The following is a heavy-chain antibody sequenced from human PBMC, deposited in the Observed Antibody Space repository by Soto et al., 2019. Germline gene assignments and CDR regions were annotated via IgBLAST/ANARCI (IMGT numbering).Heavy chain of an antibody. J-gene: IGHJ3*02. Sequence: PGGSLRLSCAASGFTFNDYALTWVRQVPGKGLEWVSSLSSRGFSTHYAESVKGRFTISRDNIKNTVYLQMNSLRAEDTAVYYCARDRAGYCSNGICLDAFHIWGQAKLVTCSS. CDR1: GFTFNDYA. V-gene: IGHV3-23*01. D-gene: IGHD2-8*01. CDR3: ARDRAGYCSNGICLDAFHI. CDR2: LSSRGFST.